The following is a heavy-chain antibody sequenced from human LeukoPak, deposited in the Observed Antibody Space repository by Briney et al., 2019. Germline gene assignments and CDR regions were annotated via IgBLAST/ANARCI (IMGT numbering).Heavy chain of an antibody. D-gene: IGHD4/OR15-4a*01. Sequence: GGSLRLSCAASGFTFSSYGMSWVRQAPGKGLEWVSAISGSGGSTYYADSVKGRFTISRDNSKNTLYLQMNSLRAEDTAVYYCAKDDYSANYYYYMDVWGKGTTVTISS. CDR3: AKDDYSANYYYYMDV. V-gene: IGHV3-23*01. CDR1: GFTFSSYG. CDR2: ISGSGGST. J-gene: IGHJ6*03.